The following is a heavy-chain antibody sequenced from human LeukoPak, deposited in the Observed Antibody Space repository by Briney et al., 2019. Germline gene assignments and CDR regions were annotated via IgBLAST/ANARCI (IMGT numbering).Heavy chain of an antibody. J-gene: IGHJ4*02. V-gene: IGHV1-69*04. CDR2: IIPILGIA. D-gene: IGHD1-1*01. Sequence: ASVKVSCKASGGTFSSYAISWVRQAPGQGLEWMGRIIPILGIANYAQEFQGRVTITADKSTSTAYMELSSLRVEDTAIYYCGKDWKLDYWGQGTLVTVSS. CDR1: GGTFSSYA. CDR3: GKDWKLDY.